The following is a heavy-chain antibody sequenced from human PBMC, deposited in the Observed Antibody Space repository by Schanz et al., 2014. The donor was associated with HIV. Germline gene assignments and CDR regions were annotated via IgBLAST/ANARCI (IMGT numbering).Heavy chain of an antibody. D-gene: IGHD3-3*01. V-gene: IGHV3-23*01. CDR2: ISSTGSST. J-gene: IGHJ4*02. CDR1: GFTFSSYA. CDR3: AKASESIFGVEGLDY. Sequence: EVQLLESGGGLVQRGGSLRLSCAASGFTFSSYAMSWVRQAPGKGLEWVSGISSTGSSTYYADSVKGRLTISRDNSKNTLFLQMNSLRAEDTAVYYCAKASESIFGVEGLDYWGQGTLVAVSS.